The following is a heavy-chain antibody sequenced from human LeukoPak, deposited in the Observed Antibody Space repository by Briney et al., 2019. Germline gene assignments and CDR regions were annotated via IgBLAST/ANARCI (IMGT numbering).Heavy chain of an antibody. CDR2: IYSSRSN. V-gene: IGHV4-31*03. D-gene: IGHD4-17*01. CDR3: ARFIRRGAYGDYGYYFDY. CDR1: GGSISSGGYY. Sequence: PSETLSLTCTVSGGSISSGGYYWSWIRQHPGRGLEWIGYIYSSRSNYYNPSLKSRVTISVDTSKNQFSLKLSSVTAADTAVYYCARFIRRGAYGDYGYYFDYWGQGTLVTVSS. J-gene: IGHJ4*02.